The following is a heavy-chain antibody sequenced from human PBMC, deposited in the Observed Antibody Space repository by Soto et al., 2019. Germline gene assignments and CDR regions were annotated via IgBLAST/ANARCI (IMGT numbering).Heavy chain of an antibody. J-gene: IGHJ4*02. V-gene: IGHV3-23*01. CDR3: AKRSPSSSSWYSPSFDY. D-gene: IGHD6-13*01. CDR2: ISESGGST. Sequence: GGSLRLSCAASGFSFSDYAMSWVRQAPGKGLEWVSVISESGGSTHYADSVRGRFTVSRDNSKNSLSLRMNSLRDEDTAVYFCAKRSPSSSSWYSPSFDYWGQGALGTVSS. CDR1: GFSFSDYA.